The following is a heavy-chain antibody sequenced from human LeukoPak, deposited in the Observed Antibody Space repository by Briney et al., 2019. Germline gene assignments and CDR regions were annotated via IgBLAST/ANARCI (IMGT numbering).Heavy chain of an antibody. Sequence: GSSVKVSCKASGGTFSSYAISWVRQALGQGLEWMGGIIPIFGTANYAQKFQGRVTITADESTSTAYMELSSLRSEDTGVYYCASKSRYFDDHDYWGQGTLVTVSS. CDR1: GGTFSSYA. CDR2: IIPIFGTA. J-gene: IGHJ4*02. CDR3: ASKSRYFDDHDY. D-gene: IGHD3-9*01. V-gene: IGHV1-69*01.